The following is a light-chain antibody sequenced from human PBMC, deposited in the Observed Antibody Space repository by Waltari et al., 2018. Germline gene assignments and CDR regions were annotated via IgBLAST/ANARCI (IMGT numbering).Light chain of an antibody. V-gene: IGKV3-20*01. J-gene: IGKJ1*01. CDR2: GAS. CDR3: QMYVRLPVT. Sequence: ELVLTQSPGTLSLSPGERATLSCRASQSVSRVLAWYQQRPGQAPRLLIHGASNRATGIPDRFSGSGSGTDFNLTISRLEPEDFAMYYCQMYVRLPVTFGQGTKVEIK. CDR1: QSVSRV.